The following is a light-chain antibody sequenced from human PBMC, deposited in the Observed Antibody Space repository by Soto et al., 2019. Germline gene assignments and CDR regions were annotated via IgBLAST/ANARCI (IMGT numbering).Light chain of an antibody. CDR1: QRLGSRY. V-gene: IGKV3-20*01. Sequence: EIALTQWQGSRSLTPGTRATLSCRASQRLGSRYLAWYQQKPGQAPRLLIYGASSRATGIPDRFSGSGSGTDFTPTISRLELEDFAVYYCQQYGSSTWTCGEGTKVDIK. J-gene: IGKJ1*01. CDR2: GAS. CDR3: QQYGSSTWT.